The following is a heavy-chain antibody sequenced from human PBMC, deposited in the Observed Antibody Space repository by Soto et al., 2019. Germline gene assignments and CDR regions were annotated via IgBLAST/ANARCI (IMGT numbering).Heavy chain of an antibody. CDR3: ARDRLSYNWNDLPYYYSGMDG. CDR1: GFTFSSYA. V-gene: IGHV3-30*04. CDR2: ISYDGRNK. Sequence: QVQLVESGGGVVQPGRSLRLSCAASGFTFSSYAMHWVRQATGKGLEWVAVISYDGRNKYYADSVKGRFTISRDNSKNTLYLQMNCLRAEYTAVYYCARDRLSYNWNDLPYYYSGMDGWGKGTTVTFSS. J-gene: IGHJ6*04. D-gene: IGHD1-1*01.